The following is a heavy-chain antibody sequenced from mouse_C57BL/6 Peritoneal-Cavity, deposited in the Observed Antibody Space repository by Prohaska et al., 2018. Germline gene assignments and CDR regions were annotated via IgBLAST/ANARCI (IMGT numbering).Heavy chain of an antibody. CDR2: IDPSNSYT. Sequence: QRRGRGLEWIGVIDPSNSYTNYNQKFKGKATLTVDTSSSTAYMQLSSLTSEDYAVYYGARVGFAYWGQGTLVTVSA. CDR3: ARVGFAY. J-gene: IGHJ3*01. V-gene: IGHV1-59*01.